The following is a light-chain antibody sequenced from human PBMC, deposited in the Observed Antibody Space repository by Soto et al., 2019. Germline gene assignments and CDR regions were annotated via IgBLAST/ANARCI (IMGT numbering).Light chain of an antibody. V-gene: IGKV3-20*01. CDR1: QSVSSNY. CDR3: QQYCSSPTWT. Sequence: ESVLTQSPGTLSLSPGERATLSCRASQSVSSNYLAWYQQKPGQAPRLLIYGASTRATGIPDRFSGSGAGTAVTLTISRLEPEDSAVYYCQQYCSSPTWTFGQGTKGEIK. J-gene: IGKJ1*01. CDR2: GAS.